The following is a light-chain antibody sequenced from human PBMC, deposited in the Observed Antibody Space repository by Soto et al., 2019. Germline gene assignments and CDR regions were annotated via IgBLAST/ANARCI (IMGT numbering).Light chain of an antibody. CDR3: QQCGSSPWT. V-gene: IGKV3-20*01. CDR2: AAS. CDR1: QSVSSYY. J-gene: IGKJ1*01. Sequence: EIVLTQSPGTLSLSPGERATLSCRASQSVSSYYLAWYQQKPGQAPRLLIYAASSGATGIPDRFSGGGSGTDSTLTISRLEPEDFAVYYCQQCGSSPWTFGQGTKVEIK.